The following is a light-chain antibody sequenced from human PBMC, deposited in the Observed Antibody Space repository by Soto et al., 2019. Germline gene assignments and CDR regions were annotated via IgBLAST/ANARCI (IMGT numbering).Light chain of an antibody. CDR1: QSISSW. Sequence: DIQMTQSPSTLSASVGDRVTITCRASQSISSWLAWYQQKPGKAPNLLIYKASTLGSGVPSRFSGGGSGTEFTLTISSLQPDDFATYYCQQHSSSSPYTSGQGTKLEIK. V-gene: IGKV1-5*03. CDR2: KAS. CDR3: QQHSSSSPYT. J-gene: IGKJ2*01.